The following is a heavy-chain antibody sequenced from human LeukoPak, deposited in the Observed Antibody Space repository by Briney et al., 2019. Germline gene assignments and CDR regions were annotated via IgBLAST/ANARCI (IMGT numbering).Heavy chain of an antibody. CDR1: GFTFSTYW. D-gene: IGHD6-19*01. V-gene: IGHV3-7*01. CDR3: ATSQTTSGRYGNASDI. Sequence: GGSLRLSCVASGFTFSTYWMSWVRQAPGKGLEWVANIKEDGKEKYSVDSVKGRFTISRDNAKNSLYLQMNNLRVEDTAVYYCATSQTTSGRYGNASDIWGQGTMVTVSS. J-gene: IGHJ3*02. CDR2: IKEDGKEK.